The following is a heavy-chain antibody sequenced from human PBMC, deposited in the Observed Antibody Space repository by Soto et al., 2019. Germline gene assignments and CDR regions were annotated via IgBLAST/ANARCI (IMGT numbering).Heavy chain of an antibody. Sequence: SETLSLTCAVYGGSFSCYYWSWIRQPPGKGLEWIGETNQGGSTNYNPSLKSRVTISVDTSKNQFSLKLTSVTAADTALYYCCARGRTYCSGGSCYERYDHWGQGALVTVSS. CDR2: TNQGGST. J-gene: IGHJ4*02. D-gene: IGHD2-15*01. CDR3: ARGRTYCSGGSCYERYDH. V-gene: IGHV4-34*01. CDR1: GGSFSCYY.